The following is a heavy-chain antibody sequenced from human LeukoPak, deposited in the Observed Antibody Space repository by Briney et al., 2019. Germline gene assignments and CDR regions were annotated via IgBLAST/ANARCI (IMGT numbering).Heavy chain of an antibody. J-gene: IGHJ4*02. Sequence: PSETLSLTCTVSGGSISNYCWSWIRQPPGKGLEWIGYICYSGTTNYNPSLKSRVTISVDRSKNQFSLKLISVTAADTAVYYCARVVGASDYWGQGTLVTVSS. D-gene: IGHD1-26*01. CDR3: ARVVGASDY. CDR1: GGSISNYC. CDR2: ICYSGTT. V-gene: IGHV4-59*08.